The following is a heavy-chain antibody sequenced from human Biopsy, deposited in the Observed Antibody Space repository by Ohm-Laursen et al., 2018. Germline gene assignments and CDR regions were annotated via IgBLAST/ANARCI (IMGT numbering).Heavy chain of an antibody. V-gene: IGHV4-59*01. CDR1: GDSISSYY. CDR3: ARDRGYYSDRTVPGYFDL. J-gene: IGHJ2*01. D-gene: IGHD3-22*01. CDR2: VYYTGST. Sequence: GTLSLTCTVSGDSISSYYWSWIRQPPGKGLEWIGYVYYTGSTDYNPSLQSRVTVSVDTSKNHFSLRLRSVTPADTAIYCARDRGYYSDRTVPGYFDLWGRGTLVTVSS.